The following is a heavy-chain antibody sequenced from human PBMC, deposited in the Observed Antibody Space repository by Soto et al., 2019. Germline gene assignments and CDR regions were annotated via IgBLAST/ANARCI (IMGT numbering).Heavy chain of an antibody. D-gene: IGHD5-12*01. Sequence: SETLSLTCGVSGHSISSGYYWGWIRQPPGRGLEWIGNIYHSGNTYYNPSLKSRVTISLDTSKNQFSLRLNSVTAADTAVYYCARGANIMATSNDPFDVWGQGTMVTVSS. CDR2: IYHSGNT. CDR3: ARGANIMATSNDPFDV. CDR1: GHSISSGYY. J-gene: IGHJ3*01. V-gene: IGHV4-38-2*01.